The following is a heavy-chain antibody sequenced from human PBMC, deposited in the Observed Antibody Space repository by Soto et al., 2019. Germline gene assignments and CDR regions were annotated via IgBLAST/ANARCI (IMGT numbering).Heavy chain of an antibody. CDR1: GYTLTSYG. V-gene: IGHV1-18*01. Sequence: AASVKVSCKASGYTLTSYGISWVRQAPGQGLEWMGWISAYNGNTNYAQKLQGRVTMTTDTSTSTAYMELRSLRSDDTAVYYCARGHAGDTAMVLRSYYYDSSGYYRYYFDYWGQGTLVTVSS. CDR2: ISAYNGNT. CDR3: ARGHAGDTAMVLRSYYYDSSGYYRYYFDY. J-gene: IGHJ4*02. D-gene: IGHD3-22*01.